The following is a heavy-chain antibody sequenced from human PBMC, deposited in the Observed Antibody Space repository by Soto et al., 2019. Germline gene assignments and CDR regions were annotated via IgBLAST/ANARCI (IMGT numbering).Heavy chain of an antibody. V-gene: IGHV1-69*01. CDR3: ARDLGTTIAGPTRRETYGWLDP. Sequence: QVQLVQSGAEVKRPGSSVKLSCKASGGTFTYYGISWVRQAPGQGLEWMGGIIPIIGPATYAQKFQGRVTITADQSTSTAYMELSSLGSEDTALYYCARDLGTTIAGPTRRETYGWLDPWGQGTLVTGAS. D-gene: IGHD6-25*01. CDR2: IIPIIGPA. J-gene: IGHJ5*02. CDR1: GGTFTYYG.